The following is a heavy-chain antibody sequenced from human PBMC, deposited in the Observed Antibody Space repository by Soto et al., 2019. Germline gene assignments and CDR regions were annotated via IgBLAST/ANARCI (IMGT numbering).Heavy chain of an antibody. J-gene: IGHJ4*02. Sequence: EVQLVESGGGLVQPGGSLRLYGAASGFTFSSYAMHWVRQAPGKGLEYVSAISSNGGSTYYANSVKGRFTISRDNSKNTLYLQMGSLRAEDMAVYYCARGPGYYFDYWGQGTLVTVSS. CDR1: GFTFSSYA. CDR3: ARGPGYYFDY. CDR2: ISSNGGST. V-gene: IGHV3-64*01.